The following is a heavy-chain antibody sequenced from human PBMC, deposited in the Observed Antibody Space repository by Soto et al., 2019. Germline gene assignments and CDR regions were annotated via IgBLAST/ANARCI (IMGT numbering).Heavy chain of an antibody. D-gene: IGHD7-27*01. CDR3: ARAGTGRPIRFDP. V-gene: IGHV4-59*01. J-gene: IGHJ5*02. CDR1: GVSISSYY. Sequence: QVQLQESSTGLVKPSETLSLTCTVSGVSISSYYWSWIRQPPGKGLEWIGYIYYSGSTNYNPSLKSRVTISVDTSKNQFSLKLSSVTAADTAVYYCARAGTGRPIRFDPWGQGTLVTVSS. CDR2: IYYSGST.